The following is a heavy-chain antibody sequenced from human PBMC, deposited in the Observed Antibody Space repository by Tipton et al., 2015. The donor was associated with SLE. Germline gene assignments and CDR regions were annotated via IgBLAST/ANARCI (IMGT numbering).Heavy chain of an antibody. Sequence: GSLRLSCAASGFTFSSYAMSWVRQAPGKGLEWVSAISGSGGSTYYADSVKGRFTISRDNSKNTLYLQMNSLRAEDTAVYYCAKSLSSSWPYYYYGMDVWGQGTTVTVSS. CDR1: GFTFSSYA. V-gene: IGHV3-23*01. CDR2: ISGSGGST. D-gene: IGHD6-13*01. J-gene: IGHJ6*02. CDR3: AKSLSSSWPYYYYGMDV.